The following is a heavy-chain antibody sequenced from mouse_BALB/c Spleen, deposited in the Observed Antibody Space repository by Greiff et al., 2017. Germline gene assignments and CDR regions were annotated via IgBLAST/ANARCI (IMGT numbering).Heavy chain of an antibody. V-gene: IGHV1S137*01. CDR1: GYTFTDYA. CDR3: ARRATEDYYAMDY. Sequence: VQLQQSGAELVRPGVSVKISCKGSGYTFTDYAMHWVKQSHAKSLEWIGVISTYYGDASYNQKFKGKATMTVDKSSSTAYMELARLTSEDSAIYYCARRATEDYYAMDYWGQGTSVTVSS. CDR2: ISTYYGDA. D-gene: IGHD3-3*01. J-gene: IGHJ4*01.